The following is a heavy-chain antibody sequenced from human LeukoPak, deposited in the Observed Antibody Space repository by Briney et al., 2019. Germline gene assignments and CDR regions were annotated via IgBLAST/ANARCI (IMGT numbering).Heavy chain of an antibody. D-gene: IGHD2-15*01. Sequence: GASVKVSCKASGYTFTGYYMHWVRPAPGQGLEWMGWINPNSGGANYAQKFQGRVTTTRDTSISTTSMELSGLRSDDTAVYYCARENGAYCSGGSCYDAFDIWGQGTMVTVSS. CDR1: GYTFTGYY. V-gene: IGHV1-2*02. CDR2: INPNSGGA. CDR3: ARENGAYCSGGSCYDAFDI. J-gene: IGHJ3*02.